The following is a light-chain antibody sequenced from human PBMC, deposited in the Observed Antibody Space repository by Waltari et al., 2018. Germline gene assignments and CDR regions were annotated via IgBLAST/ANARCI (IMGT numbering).Light chain of an antibody. Sequence: DIQMTQSPSSLSASVRDRVTITCRASQDISKYLSWYQQKPGKAPKLLIYGASNLETGVPSRFSGSGSGTDFTFTISRLQPEDIATYYCQQYDNLPVTFGQGTRVDIK. CDR2: GAS. CDR1: QDISKY. CDR3: QQYDNLPVT. J-gene: IGKJ1*01. V-gene: IGKV1-33*01.